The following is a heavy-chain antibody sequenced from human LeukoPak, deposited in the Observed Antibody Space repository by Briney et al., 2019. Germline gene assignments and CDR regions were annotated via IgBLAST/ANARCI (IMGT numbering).Heavy chain of an antibody. CDR1: GYTFTGYY. J-gene: IGHJ4*02. Sequence: GASVKVSCKASGYTFTGYYMRWVRQAPGQGLEWMGRINPNSGGTNYAQKFQGRVTMTRDTSISTAYMELSRLRSDDTAVYYCARWEDYYGSGSYSDYWGQGTLVTVSS. V-gene: IGHV1-2*06. D-gene: IGHD3-10*01. CDR3: ARWEDYYGSGSYSDY. CDR2: INPNSGGT.